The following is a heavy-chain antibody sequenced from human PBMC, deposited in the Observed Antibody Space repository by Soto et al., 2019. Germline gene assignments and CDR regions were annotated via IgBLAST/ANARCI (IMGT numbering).Heavy chain of an antibody. V-gene: IGHV1-46*01. CDR1: GYIFTHYY. J-gene: IGHJ4*02. D-gene: IGHD2-2*01. Sequence: QVQLVQSGAEVKKPGASVKVSCKASGYIFTHYYVYWVRQAPGQGLEWMGMINPSDGSTSYAQKFQGRVTMTRDTSTSTVYMELSSLRSEDTAVYYCARKPDYRTSTTCYSLGCWGQGTLVTVSS. CDR3: ARKPDYRTSTTCYSLGC. CDR2: INPSDGST.